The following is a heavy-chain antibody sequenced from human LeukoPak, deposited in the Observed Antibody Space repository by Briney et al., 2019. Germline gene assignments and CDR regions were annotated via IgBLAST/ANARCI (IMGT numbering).Heavy chain of an antibody. CDR2: IYTSGST. D-gene: IGHD3-10*01. CDR3: ARDPRGYFDY. CDR1: GDSISSYY. V-gene: IGHV4-4*07. Sequence: SETLSLTCTVSGDSISSYYWTWIRQPAGKGLEWIGRIYTSGSTNFNSSLKSRVTMSVDTSKNQFSLKLSSVTAADTAVYYCARDPRGYFDYWGQGTLVTVSS. J-gene: IGHJ4*02.